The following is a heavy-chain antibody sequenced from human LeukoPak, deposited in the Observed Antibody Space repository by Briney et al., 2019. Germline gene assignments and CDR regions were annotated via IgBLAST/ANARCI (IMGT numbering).Heavy chain of an antibody. CDR1: GFTFSDYA. CDR2: ISGSGGSI. J-gene: IGHJ4*02. CDR3: ARDHDYGDYVPLGY. Sequence: PGGSLRLSCTASGFTFSDYAMSWVRQAPGKGLEWVSGISGSGGSIRYADSVKGRFIISRDNSKNTLYLQMNSLRAEDTAVYYCARDHDYGDYVPLGYWGQGTLVTVSS. V-gene: IGHV3-23*01. D-gene: IGHD4-17*01.